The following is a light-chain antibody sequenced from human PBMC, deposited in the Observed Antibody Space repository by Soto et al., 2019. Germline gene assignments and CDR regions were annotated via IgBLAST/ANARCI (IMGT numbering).Light chain of an antibody. CDR3: QQYGSSPYT. Sequence: EIVMTQSPATLSVSPGERATLSCRASQSVSTNLAWYQQKPGQAPRLLIYAASVRATGIPARFSGSGSGTEFTLTISRLEPEDFAVYYCQQYGSSPYTFGQGTKLEIK. CDR2: AAS. V-gene: IGKV3-15*01. CDR1: QSVSTN. J-gene: IGKJ2*01.